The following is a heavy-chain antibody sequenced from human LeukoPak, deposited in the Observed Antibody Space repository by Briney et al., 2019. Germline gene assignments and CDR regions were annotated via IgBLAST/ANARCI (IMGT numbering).Heavy chain of an antibody. Sequence: SETLSLTCTVSGGSISIDYWSWIRQPPGKGLEWIGYISYSGSTNYNPSLKSRVTILKDTSKNQFSLKVSSVTAADTAVYYCARSVVYYYYYYMDVWGKGSTVTVSS. CDR3: ARSVVYYYYYYMDV. D-gene: IGHD2-21*01. V-gene: IGHV4-59*08. J-gene: IGHJ6*03. CDR2: ISYSGST. CDR1: GGSISIDY.